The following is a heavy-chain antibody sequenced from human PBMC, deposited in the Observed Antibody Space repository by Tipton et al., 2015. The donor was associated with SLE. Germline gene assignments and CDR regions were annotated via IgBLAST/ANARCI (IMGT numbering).Heavy chain of an antibody. V-gene: IGHV3-23*01. CDR2: IAGSGISGTDGWT. Sequence: GFLRLSCAASGFSFSSYAMSWVRQAPGKGLEWVSSIAGSGISGTDGWTYYVDSVKGRFTISRDNSKNTLYLHMNSLRAEDTAVYYCAKGGIAVAGPGALVDYWGQGTLVTVSS. J-gene: IGHJ4*02. D-gene: IGHD6-19*01. CDR3: AKGGIAVAGPGALVDY. CDR1: GFSFSSYA.